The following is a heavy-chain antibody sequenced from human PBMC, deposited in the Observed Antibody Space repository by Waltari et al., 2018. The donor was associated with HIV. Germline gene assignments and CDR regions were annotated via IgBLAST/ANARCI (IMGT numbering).Heavy chain of an antibody. CDR1: GSNFKYYG. D-gene: IGHD1-20*01. CDR3: ARFSMMKYNTGPSYDFYYLAS. CDR2: NLPLYETTYQTA. V-gene: IGHV1-69*12. J-gene: IGHJ4*02. Sequence: QVHLVQSGPEVKRPGSSLKVSCKSSGSNFKYYGFTWLRQAPGQVPVWMGGNLPLYETTYQTANYAQAFEGRLKITADETTDTVYMDLNGLHFNDTATYYCARFSMMKYNTGPSYDFYYLASWGQGTLVTVSS.